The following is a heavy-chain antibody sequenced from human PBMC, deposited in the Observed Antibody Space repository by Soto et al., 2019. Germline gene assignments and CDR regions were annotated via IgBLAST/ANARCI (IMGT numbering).Heavy chain of an antibody. D-gene: IGHD6-19*01. CDR2: IYHSGST. V-gene: IGHV4-4*02. CDR3: ARARLYSSGWPFFDY. J-gene: IGHJ4*02. Sequence: PSETLSLTCAVSSGSISSSNWWSWVRQPPGKGLEWIGEIYHSGSTNYNPSLKSRDTISVDKSKNQFSLKLSSVTAADTAVYYCARARLYSSGWPFFDYWGQGTLVTVSS. CDR1: SGSISSSNW.